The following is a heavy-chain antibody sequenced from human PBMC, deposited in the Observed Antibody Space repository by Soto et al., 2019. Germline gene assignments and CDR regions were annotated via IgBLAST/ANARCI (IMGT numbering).Heavy chain of an antibody. CDR2: IYHSGNA. D-gene: IGHD2-2*01. CDR1: GDSIRNVY. V-gene: IGHV4-59*13. CDR3: ARAHAPTLPFDS. Sequence: QVQLQESGPGLVKPSETLSLTCTVSGDSIRNVYWSWIRQPPGKGLEWIGFIYHSGNAKYNPSLKCRVAMSVDSSKNQISLSLNSVTAADSAVYFCARAHAPTLPFDSWGQGTLVTVSS. J-gene: IGHJ4*02.